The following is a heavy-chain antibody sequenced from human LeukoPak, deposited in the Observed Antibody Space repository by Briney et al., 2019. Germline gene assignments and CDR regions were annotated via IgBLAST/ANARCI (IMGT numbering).Heavy chain of an antibody. CDR1: GYTFTSYG. CDR3: ARDDIVVVPAAMGVDY. J-gene: IGHJ4*02. D-gene: IGHD2-2*01. CDR2: INPNSGGT. Sequence: ASVKVSCKASGYTFTSYGISWVRQAPGQGLEWMGWINPNSGGTNYAQKFQGRVTMTRDTSISTAYMELSRLRSDDTAVYYCARDDIVVVPAAMGVDYWGQGTLVTVSS. V-gene: IGHV1-2*02.